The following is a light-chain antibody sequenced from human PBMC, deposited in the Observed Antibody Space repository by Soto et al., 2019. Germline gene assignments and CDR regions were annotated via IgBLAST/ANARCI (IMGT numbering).Light chain of an antibody. CDR3: RHNNDWPPP. CDR1: QSVDSR. Sequence: ELVMTQSQATLSVSPGETASLSCRASQSVDSRLACYQQKPGQVPRRLMYGAPNRATGIPARFAGSGSGTEVTLPISSLQPEEGALFYGRHNNDWPPPFGQGT. CDR2: GAP. V-gene: IGKV3-15*01. J-gene: IGKJ1*01.